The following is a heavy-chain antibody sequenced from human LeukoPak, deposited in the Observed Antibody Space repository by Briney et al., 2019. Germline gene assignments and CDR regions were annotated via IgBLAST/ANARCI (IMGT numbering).Heavy chain of an antibody. V-gene: IGHV4-39*07. CDR1: GGSISSSSYY. D-gene: IGHD3-10*01. CDR2: MYYSGNT. CDR3: ASTPGGPPNAFDI. J-gene: IGHJ3*02. Sequence: SETLSLTCTVSGGSISSSSYYWGWIRQPPGKGLEWIGSMYYSGNTYYNPSLKRRVTISVDTSKNQFSLKLSSVTAADTAVYYCASTPGGPPNAFDIWGQGTMVTVSS.